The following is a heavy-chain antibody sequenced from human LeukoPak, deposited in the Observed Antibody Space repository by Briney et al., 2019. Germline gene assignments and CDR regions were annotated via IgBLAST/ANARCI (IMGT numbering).Heavy chain of an antibody. CDR1: GGSISSGNYF. J-gene: IGHJ6*03. CDR2: IYTSGTT. CDR3: SRVVVGLIQNYYYYMDV. V-gene: IGHV4-61*02. Sequence: PSETLSLTCTVSGGSISSGNYFWSWIRQPAGKGLEWIGCIYTSGTTNYNPSLKTRVTISLDTSKNQFSLNLNSVTAADTAAYYCSRVVVGLIQNYYYYMDVWGKGTTVTDSS. D-gene: IGHD2-15*01.